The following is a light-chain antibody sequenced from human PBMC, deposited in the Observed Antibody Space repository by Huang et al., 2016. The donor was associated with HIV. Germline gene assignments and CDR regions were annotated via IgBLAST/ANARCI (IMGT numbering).Light chain of an antibody. CDR3: QQYNSYST. Sequence: DIQMTQSPSTLSVSVGERLTITCRASQSISSWLAWYQQKPGKAPKLLIYKASSLQSGVPSRFSGSGSGTEFTLTITSLQPDDSATYYCQQYNSYSTFGQGTKLQIK. J-gene: IGKJ2*01. CDR1: QSISSW. V-gene: IGKV1-5*03. CDR2: KAS.